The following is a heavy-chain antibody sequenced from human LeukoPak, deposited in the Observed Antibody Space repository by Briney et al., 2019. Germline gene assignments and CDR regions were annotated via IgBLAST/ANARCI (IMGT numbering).Heavy chain of an antibody. Sequence: SETLSLTCSVSGDSIRSGSHYWGWIRQPPGRGLQWIATMYYSGSTDYNPSLKSRITISVDTSKNQFSLKLRSVTAADTAVYYCARDRVGQQLVGRKNNYYYMDVWGKGTTVTISS. D-gene: IGHD6-13*01. CDR1: GDSIRSGSHY. V-gene: IGHV4-39*07. J-gene: IGHJ6*03. CDR2: MYYSGST. CDR3: ARDRVGQQLVGRKNNYYYMDV.